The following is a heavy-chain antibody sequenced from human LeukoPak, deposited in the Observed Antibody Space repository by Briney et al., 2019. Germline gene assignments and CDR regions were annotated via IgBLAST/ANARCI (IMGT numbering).Heavy chain of an antibody. CDR2: ISYDGSNK. Sequence: PGRSLRLSCAASGFTFSSYGMHWVRQAPGKGLEWVAVISYDGSNKYYADSVKGRFTISRDNSKNTLYLQMNSLRAEDTAVYYCVVQADIVATISKHSYNWFDPWGQGTLVTVSS. V-gene: IGHV3-30*03. CDR3: VVQADIVATISKHSYNWFDP. D-gene: IGHD5-12*01. CDR1: GFTFSSYG. J-gene: IGHJ5*02.